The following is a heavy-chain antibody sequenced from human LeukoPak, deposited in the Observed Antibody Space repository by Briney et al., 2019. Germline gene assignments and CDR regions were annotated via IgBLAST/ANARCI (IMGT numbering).Heavy chain of an antibody. CDR3: ARDSGSYYLDY. J-gene: IGHJ4*02. V-gene: IGHV3-74*01. Sequence: PGGSLRLSCAASGFTFSSYWMHWVRQAPGKGLVWVSRINSDGGSTSYADSVKGRFTISRDNAKNTLYLQMNSLRAEDTAVYYCARDSGSYYLDYWGQGTLVTVSS. D-gene: IGHD1-26*01. CDR2: INSDGGST. CDR1: GFTFSSYW.